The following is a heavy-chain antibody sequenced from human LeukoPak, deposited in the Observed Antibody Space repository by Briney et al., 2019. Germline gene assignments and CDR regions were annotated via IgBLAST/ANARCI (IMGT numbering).Heavy chain of an antibody. V-gene: IGHV3-7*01. Sequence: GGSLRLSCAASGLTFSRYWVTWVRQAPGKGLEWVANIKQDGSEKYYVDSVKGRFTISRDNAKNSLYLQMNSLRAEDTAVYFCARDYPTTVTTAVGDYYYYYMDVWGKGTTVTVSS. CDR1: GLTFSRYW. J-gene: IGHJ6*03. CDR2: IKQDGSEK. CDR3: ARDYPTTVTTAVGDYYYYYMDV. D-gene: IGHD4-17*01.